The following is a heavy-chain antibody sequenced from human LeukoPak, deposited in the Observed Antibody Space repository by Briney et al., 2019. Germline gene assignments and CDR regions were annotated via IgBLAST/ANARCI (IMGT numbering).Heavy chain of an antibody. V-gene: IGHV1-2*02. D-gene: IGHD1-26*01. CDR3: ARSERVVGAISY. J-gene: IGHJ4*02. CDR1: GYTFTGYY. CDR2: INPNSGGT. Sequence: ASVKVSCKASGYTFTGYYMHWVRQAPGQGLEWMGWINPNSGGTNYAQKFQGRVTMTRDTSTSTVYMELSSLRSEDTAVYYCARSERVVGAISYWGQGTLVTVSS.